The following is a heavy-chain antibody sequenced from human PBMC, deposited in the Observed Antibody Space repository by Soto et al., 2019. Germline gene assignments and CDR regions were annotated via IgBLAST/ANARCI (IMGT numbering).Heavy chain of an antibody. CDR3: ARDLMGFSPLYYYGMGV. D-gene: IGHD3-10*01. J-gene: IGHJ6*02. Sequence: SETLSLTCTVSGGSISSGDYYWSWIRQPPGKGLEWIGYIYYSGSTYYNPSLKSRVTISVDTSKNQFSLKLSTVTAADTAVYYCARDLMGFSPLYYYGMGVWGQGTTVTVSS. V-gene: IGHV4-30-4*01. CDR2: IYYSGST. CDR1: GGSISSGDYY.